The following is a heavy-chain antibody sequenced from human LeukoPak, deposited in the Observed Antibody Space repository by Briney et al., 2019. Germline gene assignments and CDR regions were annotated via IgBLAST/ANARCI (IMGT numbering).Heavy chain of an antibody. CDR3: AKDLARESDDYGDYRPFDY. Sequence: GTSLRLSCAGSGFTFSSDAMHWVRQAPGKGLEWVAVTSSDGSHKYYADSVKGRFTISKDYSKNTLYLQMNSLRAEDTAVYYCAKDLARESDDYGDYRPFDYWGQGTLVTVSS. CDR1: GFTFSSDA. J-gene: IGHJ4*02. V-gene: IGHV3-30-3*02. D-gene: IGHD4-17*01. CDR2: TSSDGSHK.